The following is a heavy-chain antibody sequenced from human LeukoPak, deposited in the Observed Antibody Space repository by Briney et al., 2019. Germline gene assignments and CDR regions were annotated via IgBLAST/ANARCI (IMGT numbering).Heavy chain of an antibody. J-gene: IGHJ3*02. CDR1: GYSFTSYW. V-gene: IGHV5-51*01. D-gene: IGHD2-2*01. Sequence: GESLKISCKGSGYSFTSYWIGWVRQMPGKGLEWMGIIYPGDSGTRYSPSFQGHVTISADKSISTAYLQWSSLKASDTAMYYCARADCSSISCYRWSAFDIWGQGTMVTVSS. CDR3: ARADCSSISCYRWSAFDI. CDR2: IYPGDSGT.